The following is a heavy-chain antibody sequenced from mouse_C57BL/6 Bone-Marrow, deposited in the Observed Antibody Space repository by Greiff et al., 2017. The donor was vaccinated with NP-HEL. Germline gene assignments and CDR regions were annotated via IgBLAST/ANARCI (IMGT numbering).Heavy chain of an antibody. V-gene: IGHV1-81*01. Sequence: VQLQQSGAELARPGASVKLSCKASGYTFTSYGISWVKQRTGQGLEWIGEIYPRSGNTYYNEKFKGKATLTADKSSSTAYMELRSLTSEDSAVYFCARMDGYYRYYYAMDYWGQGTSVTVSS. J-gene: IGHJ4*01. D-gene: IGHD2-3*01. CDR3: ARMDGYYRYYYAMDY. CDR2: IYPRSGNT. CDR1: GYTFTSYG.